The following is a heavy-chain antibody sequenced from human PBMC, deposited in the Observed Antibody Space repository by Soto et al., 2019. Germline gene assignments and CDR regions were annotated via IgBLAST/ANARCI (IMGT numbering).Heavy chain of an antibody. Sequence: QEQMVESGGGVVQPGRSLRLSCAASGFVFSSFALHWVRQAPGKGLEWVALISYDGRKTYYADSVKGRFTISRDNSKNTVFLQMNSLRVEDTAIYYCASHDWRNWFDPWGQGTLVTVSS. CDR3: ASHDWRNWFDP. CDR2: ISYDGRKT. D-gene: IGHD3-9*01. CDR1: GFVFSSFA. V-gene: IGHV3-30*04. J-gene: IGHJ5*02.